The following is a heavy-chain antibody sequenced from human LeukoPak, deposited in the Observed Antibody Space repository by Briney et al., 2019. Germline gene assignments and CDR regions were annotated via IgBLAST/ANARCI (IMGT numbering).Heavy chain of an antibody. CDR3: ARDTRHLNYGSGSYGAFDI. CDR1: GFTFKNYA. D-gene: IGHD3-10*01. Sequence: GGSLRLSCATSGFTFKNYAMNWVRQAPGKGLEWVSSISSSSYIYYADSVKGRFTISRDNAKNSLYLQMNSLRAEDTAVYYCARDTRHLNYGSGSYGAFDIWGQGTMVTVSS. J-gene: IGHJ3*02. V-gene: IGHV3-69-1*01. CDR2: ISSSSYI.